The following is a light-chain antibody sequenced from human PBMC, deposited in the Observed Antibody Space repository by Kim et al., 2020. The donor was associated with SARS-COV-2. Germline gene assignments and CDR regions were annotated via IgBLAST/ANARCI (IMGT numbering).Light chain of an antibody. V-gene: IGKV1-39*01. J-gene: IGKJ1*01. CDR1: QSISTF. CDR2: ATS. CDR3: QQRYSNPWT. Sequence: DIQMTQSPSSLSASVGDRVTITCRASQSISTFLNWYQHKPGKAPKFLIYATSRLQSGVPSRFSGSGSETGFTLTINNLQPEDFATYYCQQRYSNPWTFGQGTKLEIK.